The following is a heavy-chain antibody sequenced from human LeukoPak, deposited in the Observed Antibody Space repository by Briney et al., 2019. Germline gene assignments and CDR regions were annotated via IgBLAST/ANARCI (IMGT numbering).Heavy chain of an antibody. J-gene: IGHJ5*02. Sequence: GGSLRLSCAASGFTFSDYYMSWIRQAPGKGLKWVSYISSSGSTIYYADSVKGRFTISRDNAKNSLYLQMNSLRAEDTAVYYCARAPPYSSSSSFDPWGQGTLVTVSS. CDR3: ARAPPYSSSSSFDP. D-gene: IGHD6-6*01. V-gene: IGHV3-11*04. CDR2: ISSSGSTI. CDR1: GFTFSDYY.